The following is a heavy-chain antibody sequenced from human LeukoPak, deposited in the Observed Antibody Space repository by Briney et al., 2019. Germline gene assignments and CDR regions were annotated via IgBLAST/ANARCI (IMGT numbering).Heavy chain of an antibody. Sequence: GGSLRLSCAASGFTFSSYSMNWVRQAPGKGLEWVSSISSSSSYIYYADSVKGRFTISRDNAKNSLYLQMNSLRAEDTAVYYCAREDSYDNYGMDIWGQGTTVTVSS. D-gene: IGHD5-18*01. CDR2: ISSSSSYI. V-gene: IGHV3-21*01. J-gene: IGHJ6*02. CDR3: AREDSYDNYGMDI. CDR1: GFTFSSYS.